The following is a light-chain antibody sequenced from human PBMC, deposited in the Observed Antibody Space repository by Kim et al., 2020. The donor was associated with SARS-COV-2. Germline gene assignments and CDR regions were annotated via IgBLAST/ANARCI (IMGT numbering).Light chain of an antibody. CDR3: SSYTSSSRV. Sequence: PGQSITISCTGTSRDVGGYNYVSWYQQPPGNAPKLMIYDVSKRPSGFSTRFSGSKSGNTASLTISGLQAEDEADYYCSSYTSSSRVFGGGTQLTVL. CDR2: DVS. CDR1: SRDVGGYNY. V-gene: IGLV2-14*04. J-gene: IGLJ3*02.